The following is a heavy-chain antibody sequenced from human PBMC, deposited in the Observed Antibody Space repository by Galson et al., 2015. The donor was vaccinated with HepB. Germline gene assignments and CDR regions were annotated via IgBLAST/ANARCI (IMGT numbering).Heavy chain of an antibody. CDR2: ISNDGNYI. CDR3: AKKMKSGPAVAAADY. CDR1: GLTFSTYA. Sequence: SLRLSCAPSGLTFSTYAFHWVRQAPGKGLEWVAVISNDGNYINYADSVKGRFTISRDNSMNTVHLQMNSLRTEDSGVYYCAKKMKSGPAVAAADYWGQGTQVTVS. J-gene: IGHJ4*02. V-gene: IGHV3-30*18. D-gene: IGHD6-19*01.